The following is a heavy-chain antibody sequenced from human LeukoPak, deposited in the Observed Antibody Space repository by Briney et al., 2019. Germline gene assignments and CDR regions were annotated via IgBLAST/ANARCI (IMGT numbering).Heavy chain of an antibody. CDR3: ARENVYGDYVY. CDR1: GGTFSSYA. V-gene: IGHV1-69*05. D-gene: IGHD4-17*01. CDR2: IITIFGTA. J-gene: IGHJ4*02. Sequence: ASVKVSCKASGGTFSSYAISWVRQAPGQGLEWMGRIITIFGTANYAQKFQGRVTITTDESTSTAYMELSSLRSEDTAVYYCARENVYGDYVYWGQGTLVTVSS.